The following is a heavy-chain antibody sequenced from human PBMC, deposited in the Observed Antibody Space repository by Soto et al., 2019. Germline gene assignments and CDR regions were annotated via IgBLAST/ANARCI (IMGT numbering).Heavy chain of an antibody. D-gene: IGHD3-3*01. J-gene: IGHJ3*02. V-gene: IGHV3-30*18. Sequence: GGSLRLSCAASGFTFSSYGMPWVRQAPGKGLEWVAVISYDGSNKYYADSVKGRFTISRDNSKNTLYLQMNSLRAEDTAVYYCAKVDFWSGLGAFDIWGQGTMVTVSS. CDR3: AKVDFWSGLGAFDI. CDR1: GFTFSSYG. CDR2: ISYDGSNK.